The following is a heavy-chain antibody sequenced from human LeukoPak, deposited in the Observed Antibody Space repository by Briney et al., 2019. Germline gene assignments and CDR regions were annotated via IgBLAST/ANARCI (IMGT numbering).Heavy chain of an antibody. D-gene: IGHD5-18*01. CDR3: AREMDRAIGNYFDS. CDR2: VTPYNGGT. Sequence: ASVKVSCKASGYSFTAYSLHWVRQAPGQGLEWMGWVTPYNGGTNYARKFRGRVAMTSDTSISTVYLEMRSLRSDDSALYYCAREMDRAIGNYFDSWGQGTLVTVSS. J-gene: IGHJ4*02. V-gene: IGHV1-2*02. CDR1: GYSFTAYS.